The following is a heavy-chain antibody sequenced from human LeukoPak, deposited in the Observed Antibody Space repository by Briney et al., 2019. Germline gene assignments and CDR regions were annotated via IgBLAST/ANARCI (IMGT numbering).Heavy chain of an antibody. CDR1: GFTFSSYG. D-gene: IGHD3-22*01. CDR3: ARARNDYDTSSFSALDY. V-gene: IGHV3-33*01. J-gene: IGHJ4*02. Sequence: GGSLRLSCAASGFTFSSYGMHWVRQAPGKGLEWLAVIWYDGSNIYYADPVKGRFAISRDNSKNTLYLQINSLRAEDTAVYYCARARNDYDTSSFSALDYWGQGTLVTVSS. CDR2: IWYDGSNI.